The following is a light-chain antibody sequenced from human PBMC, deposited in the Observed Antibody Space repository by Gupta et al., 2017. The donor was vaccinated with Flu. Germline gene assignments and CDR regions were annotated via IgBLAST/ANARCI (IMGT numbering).Light chain of an antibody. CDR2: RNN. J-gene: IGLJ3*02. V-gene: IGLV10-54*04. CDR3: SAWDSSLNESL. CDR1: SNNVGNQG. Sequence: QAGLTKPPSVSKGLRQNATLTCTGNSNNVGNQGAAWLQQHQGHPPKVLSDRNNSRPSVISARFSASRSGNTASLTITVLQPEDEADYYCSAWDSSLNESLFGGGTKVTVL.